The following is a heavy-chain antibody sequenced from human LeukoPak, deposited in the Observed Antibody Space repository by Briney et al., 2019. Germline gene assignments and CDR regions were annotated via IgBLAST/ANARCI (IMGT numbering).Heavy chain of an antibody. Sequence: TSETLSLTCTVSGGSISGYYWTWIRQPPGKGLEWIGEINHSGSTNYNPSLKSRVTISVDTSKNQFSLKLSSVTAADTAVYYCARTFGRSEREVAGGIGYWGQGTLVTVSS. V-gene: IGHV4-34*01. CDR2: INHSGST. D-gene: IGHD3-10*01. CDR3: ARTFGRSEREVAGGIGY. J-gene: IGHJ4*02. CDR1: GGSISGYY.